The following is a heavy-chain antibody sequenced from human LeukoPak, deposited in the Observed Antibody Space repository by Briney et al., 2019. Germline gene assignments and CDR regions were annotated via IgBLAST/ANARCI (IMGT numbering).Heavy chain of an antibody. CDR1: GYTFTGYY. Sequence: ASVKVSCKASGYTFTGYYMHWVRQAPGQGLEWMGWINPNSGGANYAQKFQGRVTMTRDTSISTAYMELSRLRSDDTAVYYCARDGGYSGYDSFAQHKDGVLGPGVRGRYWYFDLWGRGTLVTVSS. V-gene: IGHV1-2*02. D-gene: IGHD5-12*01. CDR3: ARDGGYSGYDSFAQHKDGVLGPGVRGRYWYFDL. J-gene: IGHJ2*01. CDR2: INPNSGGA.